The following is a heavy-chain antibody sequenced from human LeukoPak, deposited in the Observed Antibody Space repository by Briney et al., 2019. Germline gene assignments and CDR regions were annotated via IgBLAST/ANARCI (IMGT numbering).Heavy chain of an antibody. Sequence: ASVKVSCKAYGYAFTGYHIHWVRQAPGQGLEWMGWINPNNGDTKYAQKFNGRVTMTRDTSISTAYMEMSRLRSDDTAVYYCARVQGYCTDGRCLFWGQGTLVTVSS. CDR1: GYAFTGYH. J-gene: IGHJ4*02. CDR3: ARVQGYCTDGRCLF. CDR2: INPNNGDT. V-gene: IGHV1-2*02. D-gene: IGHD2-8*01.